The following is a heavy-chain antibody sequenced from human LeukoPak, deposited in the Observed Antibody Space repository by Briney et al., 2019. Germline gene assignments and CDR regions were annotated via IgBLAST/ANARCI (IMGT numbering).Heavy chain of an antibody. J-gene: IGHJ4*02. CDR2: INPNSGDT. CDR3: AMQQNSLFDY. CDR1: GYTFTGYY. V-gene: IGHV1-2*02. Sequence: ASVKVSCKTSGYTFTGYYMYWVRQAPGQGLEWMGWINPNSGDTNYAQKFQGRVTMTRDTSISTAYMELTRLTSYDTAVYYCAMQQNSLFDYWGQGTLVTVSS. D-gene: IGHD6-13*01.